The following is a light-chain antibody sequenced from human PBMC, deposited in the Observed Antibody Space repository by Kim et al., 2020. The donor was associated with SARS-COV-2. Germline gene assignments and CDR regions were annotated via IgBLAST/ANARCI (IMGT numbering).Light chain of an antibody. CDR2: DAS. V-gene: IGKV1-5*01. J-gene: IGKJ3*01. Sequence: LSASVGARVTIPRRACQTISTWLAWYQQKPGKPPNALLPDASSLESGVPPRFSGSGSGTEFTLTISSLQPDDFATYYCQEYNSDFTFGPGTKVDI. CDR3: QEYNSDFT. CDR1: QTISTW.